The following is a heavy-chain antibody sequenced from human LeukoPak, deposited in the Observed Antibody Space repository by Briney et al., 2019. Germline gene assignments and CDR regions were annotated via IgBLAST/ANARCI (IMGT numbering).Heavy chain of an antibody. D-gene: IGHD1-26*01. Sequence: GGSLRLSCAASGFTFSSNWMHWVRQAPGKGLVWVSRINEDGSTTNYADSVRGRSTIFRDNAKNTLYLQMNSLRAEDTAVYYCVRDLGGRSGHWGQGTLVTVSS. CDR1: GFTFSSNW. CDR3: VRDLGGRSGH. J-gene: IGHJ4*02. CDR2: INEDGSTT. V-gene: IGHV3-74*01.